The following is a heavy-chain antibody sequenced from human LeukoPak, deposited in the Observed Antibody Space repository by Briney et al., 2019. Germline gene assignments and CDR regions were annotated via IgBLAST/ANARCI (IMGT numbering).Heavy chain of an antibody. V-gene: IGHV3-7*01. CDR1: GFTFSSYW. D-gene: IGHD7-27*01. Sequence: PGGSLRLSCAASGFTFSSYWMSWVRQAPGEGLEWVANIKQDGSGKYYVDSVKGRFTISRDNAKNSLYLQMNSLRAEDTAVYYCARLHLGDDAFDIWGQGTMVTVSS. CDR2: IKQDGSGK. J-gene: IGHJ3*02. CDR3: ARLHLGDDAFDI.